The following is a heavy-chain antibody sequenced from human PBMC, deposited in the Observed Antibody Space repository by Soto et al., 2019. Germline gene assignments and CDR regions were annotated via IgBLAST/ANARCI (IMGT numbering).Heavy chain of an antibody. D-gene: IGHD4-17*01. J-gene: IGHJ4*01. CDR3: ARGPITVTTHYFDY. CDR2: INPSGGST. CDR1: GYTFTSHY. Sequence: QVQLVQAGAEVKKPGASVKVSCKASGYTFTSHYMHWVRQAPGQGLEWMGIINPSGGSTSYAQKYQGRVTRTRDTSTGTVYMELTSLRSEDTAVYYCARGPITVTTHYFDYWGQEPWSPSPQ. V-gene: IGHV1-46*03.